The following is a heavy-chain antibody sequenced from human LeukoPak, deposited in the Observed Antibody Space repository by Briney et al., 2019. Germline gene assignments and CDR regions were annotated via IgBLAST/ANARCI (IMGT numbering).Heavy chain of an antibody. J-gene: IGHJ4*02. Sequence: SETLSLTCTVSGGSISSSSYYWGRIRQPPGKGLEWIGSIYYSGRTYYNPSLKSRITISVDTSKNQFSLKLSSVTAADTAVYYCASSSRWELRYYFDYWGQGTLVTVSS. CDR1: GGSISSSSYY. V-gene: IGHV4-39*07. CDR2: IYYSGRT. D-gene: IGHD1-26*01. CDR3: ASSSRWELRYYFDY.